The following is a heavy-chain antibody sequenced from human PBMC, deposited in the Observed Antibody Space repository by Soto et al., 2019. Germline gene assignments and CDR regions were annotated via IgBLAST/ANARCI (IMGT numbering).Heavy chain of an antibody. CDR3: ARGSRYMVVAATDIDY. V-gene: IGHV1-69*01. Sequence: QVQLVQSGAEVKKPGSSVKVSCKASGGTFSSYAISWVRQAPGQGLEWMGGSIPIFGTANYAQKFQGRVTITADESTSTAYMELSSLRSEDTAVYYCARGSRYMVVAATDIDYWGQGTLVTVSS. CDR1: GGTFSSYA. CDR2: SIPIFGTA. D-gene: IGHD2-15*01. J-gene: IGHJ4*02.